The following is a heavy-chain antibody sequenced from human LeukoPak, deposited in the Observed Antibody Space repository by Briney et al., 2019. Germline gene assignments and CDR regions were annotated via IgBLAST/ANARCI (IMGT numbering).Heavy chain of an antibody. V-gene: IGHV3-73*01. CDR2: IRSKANSYAT. D-gene: IGHD4-17*01. J-gene: IGHJ1*01. CDR1: GFTFSGSA. Sequence: GGSLRLSCAASGFTFSGSAMHWVRQASGKGLGWVGRIRSKANSYATAYAASVKGRFTISRDDSNNTAYLQMNSLKTEDTAVYYCTTVTTSGNFQHWGQGTLVTVSS. CDR3: TTVTTSGNFQH.